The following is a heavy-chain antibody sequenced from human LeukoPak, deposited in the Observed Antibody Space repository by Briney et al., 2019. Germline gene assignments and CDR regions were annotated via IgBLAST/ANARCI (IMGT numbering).Heavy chain of an antibody. CDR1: GCTFTGYY. V-gene: IGHV1-2*02. CDR2: INPNSGGT. J-gene: IGHJ6*03. Sequence: ASVKVSCKASGCTFTGYYMHWVRQAPGQGPEWMGWINPNSGGTNYAQKFQGRVTMTRDTSISTAYMELSRLRSDDTAVYYCARVSLPPIYMDVWGKGTTVTVSS. D-gene: IGHD2-15*01. CDR3: ARVSLPPIYMDV.